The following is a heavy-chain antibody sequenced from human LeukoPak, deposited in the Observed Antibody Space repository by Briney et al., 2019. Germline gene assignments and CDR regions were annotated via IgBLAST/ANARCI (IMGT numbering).Heavy chain of an antibody. CDR3: ARDPMVRGVIRAPY. V-gene: IGHV4-39*07. D-gene: IGHD3-10*01. Sequence: PSETLSLTCTVSGVSISGSRYYWGWIRQPPGKGLEWIGSIYYSGGTYYNPSLKSRVTISVDTSKNQFSLKLSSVTAADTAVYYCARDPMVRGVIRAPYWGQGTLVTVSS. CDR2: IYYSGGT. CDR1: GVSISGSRYY. J-gene: IGHJ4*02.